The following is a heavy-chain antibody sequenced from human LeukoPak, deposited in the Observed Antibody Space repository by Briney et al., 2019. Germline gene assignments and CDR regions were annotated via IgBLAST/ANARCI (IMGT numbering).Heavy chain of an antibody. CDR2: INHSGST. J-gene: IGHJ5*02. D-gene: IGHD6-19*01. CDR1: GGSFSGYY. V-gene: IGHV4-34*01. CDR3: ARRRAGRDWFDP. Sequence: PSETLSLTCAVYGGSFSGYYWSWIRQPPGKGLEWIGEINHSGSTNYNPSLKSRVTISVDTSKNQFSLKLSSVTAADTAVYYCARRRAGRDWFDPWSQGTLVTVSS.